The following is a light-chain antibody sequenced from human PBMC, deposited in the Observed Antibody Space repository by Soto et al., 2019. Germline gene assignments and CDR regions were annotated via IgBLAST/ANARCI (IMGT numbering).Light chain of an antibody. Sequence: EIVLTQSPGTLSLSPGERATLSCRASQRVGSRNLAWYQQKPGQAPRILIYGASSRATGIPDRFSGSGSGTDFTLTISRLEPEDFEVYYCQQYHSSPDTFGQGTKLEIK. J-gene: IGKJ2*01. CDR2: GAS. CDR3: QQYHSSPDT. V-gene: IGKV3-20*01. CDR1: QRVGSRN.